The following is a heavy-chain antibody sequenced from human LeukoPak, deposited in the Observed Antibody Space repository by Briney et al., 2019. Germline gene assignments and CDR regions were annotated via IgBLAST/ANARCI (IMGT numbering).Heavy chain of an antibody. J-gene: IGHJ6*03. V-gene: IGHV3-33*01. Sequence: GGSLRLSCAASGFTFNTYGVHWVRQAPGKGLEWVAVICSDGSKMYYADSVKGRFTISKDNSKNTLYLQLNSLRAEDTAVYYCATGGSSSSCSGSSCYYMDVWGKGTTVTVSS. CDR1: GFTFNTYG. D-gene: IGHD2-2*01. CDR3: ATGGSSSSCSGSSCYYMDV. CDR2: ICSDGSKM.